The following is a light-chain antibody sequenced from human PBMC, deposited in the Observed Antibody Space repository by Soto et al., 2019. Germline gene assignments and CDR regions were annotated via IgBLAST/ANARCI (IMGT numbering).Light chain of an antibody. CDR3: QQYGYSPA. CDR2: GAS. J-gene: IGKJ1*01. Sequence: IVLTQSPGTLSLSPGERATLSCRASQGVSSNYLAWYRQRPGQAPRLLIYGASYRATGIPDRFSGSGSGTDFTLTISRLEPEDFGVYYCQQYGYSPAFGQGTKVEIK. V-gene: IGKV3-20*01. CDR1: QGVSSNY.